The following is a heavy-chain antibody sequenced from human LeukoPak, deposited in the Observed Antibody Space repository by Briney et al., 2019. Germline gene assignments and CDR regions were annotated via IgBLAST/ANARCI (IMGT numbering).Heavy chain of an antibody. CDR2: IKSKTDGGTT. Sequence: GGSLRLSCAASGFTFSNAWMSWVRQAPGKGLEWVGLIKSKTDGGTTDYAAPVKGRFTISRDDSKNTLYLQMNSLKTEDTAVYYCTTVASRYFDSSDAFDIWGQGTMVTVSS. CDR1: GFTFSNAW. J-gene: IGHJ3*02. CDR3: TTVASRYFDSSDAFDI. D-gene: IGHD3-9*01. V-gene: IGHV3-15*01.